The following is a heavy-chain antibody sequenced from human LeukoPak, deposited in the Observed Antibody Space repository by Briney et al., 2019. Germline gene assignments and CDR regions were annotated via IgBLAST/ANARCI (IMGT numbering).Heavy chain of an antibody. CDR1: GGSISSYY. V-gene: IGHV4-59*01. CDR2: IYYSGST. J-gene: IGHJ6*02. CDR3: ARLKCISTTCPSRYVMDV. D-gene: IGHD2-2*01. Sequence: SETLSLTCSVSGGSISSYYWSWIRQPPGKGLEYIGYIYYSGSTNYNPSLKSRVTISVDTSKDQFSLDLTSVTAADTAVYYCARLKCISTTCPSRYVMDVWGQGTTVTVSS.